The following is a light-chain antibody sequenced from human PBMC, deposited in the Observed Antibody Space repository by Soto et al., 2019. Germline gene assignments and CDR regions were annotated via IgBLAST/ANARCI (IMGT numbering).Light chain of an antibody. CDR3: MQRLQTPWT. V-gene: IGKV2-28*01. J-gene: IGKJ1*01. Sequence: DIVMTQSPVSLPVTPGEPASISCRSSQSLLHSSGYNYLDWYLQRPGQSPQLXSGLCSDRASGGPERVSGSESGTAGTLKSSRVEADDVGVEECMQRLQTPWTFGQGTKVDIK. CDR1: QSLLHSSGYNY. CDR2: LCS.